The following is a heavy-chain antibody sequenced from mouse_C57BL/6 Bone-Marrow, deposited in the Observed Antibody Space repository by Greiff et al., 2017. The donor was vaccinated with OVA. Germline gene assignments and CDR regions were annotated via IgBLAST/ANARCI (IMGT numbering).Heavy chain of an antibody. V-gene: IGHV5-9*01. D-gene: IGHD1-1*02. Sequence: EVMLVESGGGLVKPGGSLKLSCAASGFTFSSYTMSWVRQTPEKRLEWVATISGGGGNTYYPDSVKGRFTISRDNAKNTRYLQMSSLRSEDTALYYCARQERVGNYAMDYWGQGTSVTVSS. CDR2: ISGGGGNT. J-gene: IGHJ4*01. CDR1: GFTFSSYT. CDR3: ARQERVGNYAMDY.